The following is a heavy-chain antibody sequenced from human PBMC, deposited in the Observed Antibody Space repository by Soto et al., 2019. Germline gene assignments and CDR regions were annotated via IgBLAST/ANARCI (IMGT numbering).Heavy chain of an antibody. D-gene: IGHD6-6*01. CDR3: ARAPLYSTSPKAAFDI. CDR2: ISTYNGNP. J-gene: IGHJ3*02. Sequence: QVQLVQSGPEVTKPGASVKVSCKASGYTFSSYGISWVRQAPGQGLEWMGWISTYNGNPSYAQKFQGRVTMTTDTSTSTAYMELRSLRSDDTAVFYCARAPLYSTSPKAAFDIWGQGTVVTVSS. CDR1: GYTFSSYG. V-gene: IGHV1-18*01.